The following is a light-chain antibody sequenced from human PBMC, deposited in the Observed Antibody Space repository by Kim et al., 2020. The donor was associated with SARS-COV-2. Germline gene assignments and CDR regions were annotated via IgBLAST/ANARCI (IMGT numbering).Light chain of an antibody. CDR3: QQYGYSPGT. CDR1: QSVSNNH. Sequence: EIVLTQSPGPLSLSPGERATLSCRASQSVSNNHLAWYQQKPGQPPRLLIYAISSRATGIPDRFSGSGSGTDFTLTIGRLEPEDFVVYYCQQYGYSPGTFGQGTKVDIK. J-gene: IGKJ1*01. V-gene: IGKV3-20*01. CDR2: AIS.